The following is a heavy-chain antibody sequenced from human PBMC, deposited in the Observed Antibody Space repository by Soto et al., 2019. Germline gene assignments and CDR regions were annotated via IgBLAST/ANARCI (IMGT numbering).Heavy chain of an antibody. CDR2: ITANSGST. J-gene: IGHJ6*02. V-gene: IGHV3-23*01. CDR3: ARVTPGNNLYYFSGLDF. D-gene: IGHD1-1*01. CDR1: GFTFSSYA. Sequence: GGSLRLSCAASGFTFSSYAMVWVRQAPGKGLEWVSTITANSGSTAYGDSVKGRFTISRDNSKSTLYLQMNTLRPEDTGLYYCARVTPGNNLYYFSGLDFWGQGTSVTVSS.